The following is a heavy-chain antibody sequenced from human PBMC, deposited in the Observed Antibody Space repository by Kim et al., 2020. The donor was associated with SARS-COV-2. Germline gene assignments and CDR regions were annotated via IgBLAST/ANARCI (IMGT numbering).Heavy chain of an antibody. J-gene: IGHJ2*01. CDR2: T. CDR3: ARHLRNWYFDL. Sequence: TYYNPPPKGRVAIYVDTSKKRFSLRLSSVTAADAAVYYCARHLRNWYFDLWGRGTLVTVSS. V-gene: IGHV4-39*01.